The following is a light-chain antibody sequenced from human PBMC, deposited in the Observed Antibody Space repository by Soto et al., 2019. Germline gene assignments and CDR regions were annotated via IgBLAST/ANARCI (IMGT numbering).Light chain of an antibody. J-gene: IGKJ1*01. V-gene: IGKV3-15*01. CDR3: QQYNNWPPCT. Sequence: EIVMTQSPAALSVSTGERATLSCRASQSLSTNLAWYQQKPGQAPRLLIYAASTRATGIPARFSGSGSGTEFTLTISSLQSEDFAVYYCQQYNNWPPCTFGQGTKVDIK. CDR2: AAS. CDR1: QSLSTN.